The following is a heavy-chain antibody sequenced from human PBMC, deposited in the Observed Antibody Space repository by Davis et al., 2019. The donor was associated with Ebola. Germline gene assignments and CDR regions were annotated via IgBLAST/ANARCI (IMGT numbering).Heavy chain of an antibody. CDR2: ISSSSSYI. D-gene: IGHD3-10*01. Sequence: PGGSLRLSCAASGFTFSSYSMNWVRQAPGKGLEWVSSISSSSSYIYYADSVKGRFTISRDNAKNSLYLQMNSLRAEDTAVYYCARDSVQVYEYGSGSYYNIYGMDVWGQGTTVTVSS. V-gene: IGHV3-21*01. CDR3: ARDSVQVYEYGSGSYYNIYGMDV. J-gene: IGHJ6*02. CDR1: GFTFSSYS.